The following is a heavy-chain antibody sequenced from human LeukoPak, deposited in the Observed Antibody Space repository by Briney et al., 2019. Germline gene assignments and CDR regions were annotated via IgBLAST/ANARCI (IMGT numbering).Heavy chain of an antibody. CDR3: ARDKYGATDFFDS. V-gene: IGHV4-31*03. Sequence: SSETPSLTCTVSGGSISSGASYWSWIRQHPGKGLEWIGYIYYSGSTYYNASLKSRVIISVDTSKNQFSLNLSSVTAADTAVYYCARDKYGATDFFDSWGQGTLVTVSS. CDR2: IYYSGST. J-gene: IGHJ4*02. D-gene: IGHD2/OR15-2a*01. CDR1: GGSISSGASY.